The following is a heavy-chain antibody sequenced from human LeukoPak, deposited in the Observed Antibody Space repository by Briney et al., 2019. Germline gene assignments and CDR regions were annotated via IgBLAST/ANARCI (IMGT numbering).Heavy chain of an antibody. CDR2: VYYSGTT. CDR1: GGSISSSSYY. Sequence: PSETLSLTCTVSGGSISSSSYYWGWFRQPPGKGLEWIGSVYYSGTTSYNPSLKSRVTISVDTSKNQFSLKLSAVTAADTAVYHCAGYHNDWHSYDIWGQGTMVTVSS. V-gene: IGHV4-39*01. CDR3: AGYHNDWHSYDI. D-gene: IGHD3-3*02. J-gene: IGHJ3*02.